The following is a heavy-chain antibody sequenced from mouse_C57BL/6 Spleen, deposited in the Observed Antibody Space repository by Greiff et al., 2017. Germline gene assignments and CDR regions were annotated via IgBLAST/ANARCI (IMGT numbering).Heavy chain of an antibody. D-gene: IGHD2-3*01. Sequence: VQLQQPGAELVKPGASVKLSCKASGYTLPSYWMHWVKQRPGRGLGWIGRMVPNSGGTKYNEKFKSKASLTVDKPSSTAYMQLSSLTSEDSAVYYCARDDGYPLYYFDYWGQGTTLTVSS. CDR2: MVPNSGGT. J-gene: IGHJ2*01. CDR1: GYTLPSYW. CDR3: ARDDGYPLYYFDY. V-gene: IGHV1-72*01.